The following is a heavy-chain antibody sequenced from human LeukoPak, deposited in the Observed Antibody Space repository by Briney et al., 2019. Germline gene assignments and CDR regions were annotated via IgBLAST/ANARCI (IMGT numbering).Heavy chain of an antibody. Sequence: HPGGSLRLSCAASGFTVSSNYMSWVRQAPGKGLEWVSVIYSGGSTYYAGSVKGRFTISRDNSKNMLFLRMNSLRAEDTAVYYCANLGRDAFDIWGQGTMVTVSS. CDR1: GFTVSSNY. CDR2: IYSGGST. CDR3: ANLGRDAFDI. J-gene: IGHJ3*02. V-gene: IGHV3-53*01.